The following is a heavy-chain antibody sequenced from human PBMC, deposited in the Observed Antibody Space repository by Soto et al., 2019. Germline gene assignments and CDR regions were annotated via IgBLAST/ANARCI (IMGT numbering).Heavy chain of an antibody. CDR1: GSRFSNYV. Sequence: QVQLVQSGAEVKTPGSSLKVSCKVSGSRFSNYVISWVRQAPGHGLEWLGRIIPIFNSTKYAQSFQGRVTITADKSTSTASLELSSLRSDDTAVYYCAREGRGKKAGYNGLVSLGYWGQGTLFTFSS. V-gene: IGHV1-69*06. D-gene: IGHD2-2*02. CDR2: IIPIFNST. J-gene: IGHJ4*02. CDR3: AREGRGKKAGYNGLVSLGY.